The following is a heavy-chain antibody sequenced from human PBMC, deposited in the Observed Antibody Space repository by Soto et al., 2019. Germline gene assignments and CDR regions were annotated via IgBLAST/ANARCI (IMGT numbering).Heavy chain of an antibody. CDR1: GFTFSSYA. D-gene: IGHD2-15*01. CDR3: AKGTRRRSEGGGSRAYYYYYYMDV. V-gene: IGHV3-23*01. CDR2: ISGSGGST. J-gene: IGHJ6*03. Sequence: GGSLRLSSAASGFTFSSYAMSWVRQAPGKELEWVSAISGSGGSTYYADSVKGRFTISRDNSKNTLYLQMNSLRAEDTAVYYCAKGTRRRSEGGGSRAYYYYYYMDVWGKGTTVTVSS.